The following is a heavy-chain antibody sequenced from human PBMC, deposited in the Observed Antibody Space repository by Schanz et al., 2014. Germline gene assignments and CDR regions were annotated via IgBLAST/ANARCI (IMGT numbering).Heavy chain of an antibody. CDR3: AKAADWPVTRFDP. CDR1: GFGFSSYS. Sequence: EVQLVESGGGLIQPGGSLRLSCAASGFGFSSYSMNWVRQAPGKGLEWVSYIGNGGVTIYYADSVRGRFTISSDSSKNTLYLQMSSLRADDTAVYYCAKAADWPVTRFDPWGQGTLVTVSS. V-gene: IGHV3-48*01. J-gene: IGHJ5*02. D-gene: IGHD3-9*01. CDR2: IGNGGVTI.